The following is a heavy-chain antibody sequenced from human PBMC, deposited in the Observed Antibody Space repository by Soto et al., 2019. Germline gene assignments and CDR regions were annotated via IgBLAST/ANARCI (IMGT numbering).Heavy chain of an antibody. Sequence: QVQLVESGGGVVQPGRSLRLSCAASGFTFSSYAMHWVRQAPGKGLEWVAVISYDGSNKYYADSVKGRFTISRDNSKNTLYLQMNSLRAEDTAVYYCAREFITGTAYFDYWGHGTLVTVSS. CDR2: ISYDGSNK. V-gene: IGHV3-30-3*01. D-gene: IGHD1-20*01. CDR3: AREFITGTAYFDY. J-gene: IGHJ4*01. CDR1: GFTFSSYA.